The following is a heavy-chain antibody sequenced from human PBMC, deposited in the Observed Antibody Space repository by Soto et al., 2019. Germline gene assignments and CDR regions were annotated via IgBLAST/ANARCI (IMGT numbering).Heavy chain of an antibody. Sequence: GGSLRLSCAASGFTFSNYDMHWVRQAPGKGLEWVAVVSYDGKNKFYVDSVKGRFTVSRDNSKNMVYLQLNSLILEDTAVYYCAKEGGEDIAAAGPDHWGQGSLVTVSS. V-gene: IGHV3-30*18. D-gene: IGHD6-13*01. CDR1: GFTFSNYD. J-gene: IGHJ4*02. CDR3: AKEGGEDIAAAGPDH. CDR2: VSYDGKNK.